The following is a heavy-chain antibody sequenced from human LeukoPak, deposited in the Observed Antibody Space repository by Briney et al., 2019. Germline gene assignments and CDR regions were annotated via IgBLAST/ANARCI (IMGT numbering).Heavy chain of an antibody. CDR3: ARVGRLQGAFDI. J-gene: IGHJ3*02. D-gene: IGHD1-26*01. CDR2: IYYSGST. V-gene: IGHV4-59*01. Sequence: SETLSLTCTVSGGSISSYYWSWIRQPPGKGLEWIGYIYYSGSTNYNPSLKSRVTISVDTSKNQFSLKLSSVTAADTAVYYCARVGRLQGAFDIWGQGTMVTVSS. CDR1: GGSISSYY.